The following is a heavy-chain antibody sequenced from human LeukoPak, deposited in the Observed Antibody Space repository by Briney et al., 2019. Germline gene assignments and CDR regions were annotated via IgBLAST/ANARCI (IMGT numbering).Heavy chain of an antibody. Sequence: GGSLRLSCAASGFTFSSYAMTWVRQAPGKGLEWVSAITGGGDTTYYADSVKGRFTISRDDSKNTLYLQMNNLRAEDTAIYYCAKAANYDILTGYYLDYWGQGTLVTVSS. CDR3: AKAANYDILTGYYLDY. CDR2: ITGGGDTT. CDR1: GFTFSSYA. V-gene: IGHV3-23*01. J-gene: IGHJ4*02. D-gene: IGHD3-9*01.